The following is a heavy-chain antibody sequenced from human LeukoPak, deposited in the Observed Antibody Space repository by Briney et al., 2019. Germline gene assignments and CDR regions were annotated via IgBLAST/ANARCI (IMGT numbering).Heavy chain of an antibody. D-gene: IGHD6-19*01. V-gene: IGHV4-59*01. CDR2: INYSGST. CDR1: GGSISNYY. Sequence: PSETLSLTCTVSGGSISNYYWSWIRQPPGKGLEWIGNINYSGSTNYNPSLKSRVTMSVDTSKNQFSLKLTSVTAGDTAVYYCAGGRGWGIAVAGLAFDIWGHGTMVTVSS. J-gene: IGHJ3*02. CDR3: AGGRGWGIAVAGLAFDI.